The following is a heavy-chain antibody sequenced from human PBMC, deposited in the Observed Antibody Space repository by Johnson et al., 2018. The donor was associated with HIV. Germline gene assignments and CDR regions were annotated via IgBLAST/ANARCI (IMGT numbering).Heavy chain of an antibody. V-gene: IGHV3-7*03. D-gene: IGHD6-13*01. Sequence: VYLLESGGGLVQPGGSLRLSCAASGFTFSSYWMSWVRQAPGKGLEWVANIKQDGSQKYYVDSVKGRFTISRDNAKNSVYLQMNSLRAEDTAVYYCARELGGSSLPFGAFDIWGQGTMVTVSS. CDR1: GFTFSSYW. CDR2: IKQDGSQK. CDR3: ARELGGSSLPFGAFDI. J-gene: IGHJ3*02.